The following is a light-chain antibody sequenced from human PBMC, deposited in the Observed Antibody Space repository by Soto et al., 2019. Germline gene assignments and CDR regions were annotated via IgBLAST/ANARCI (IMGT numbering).Light chain of an antibody. J-gene: IGLJ2*01. CDR3: GTWDSSLSAVV. CDR2: DNN. CDR1: SSNTGHYY. Sequence: QSVLTQPPSVSAAPGQKVTISCSGSSSNTGHYYVSWYQQLPGTAPKLLIYDNNKRPSGIPDRFSGSKSGTSATLGITGLQTGDEADYYCGTWDSSLSAVVFGGGTKLTVL. V-gene: IGLV1-51*01.